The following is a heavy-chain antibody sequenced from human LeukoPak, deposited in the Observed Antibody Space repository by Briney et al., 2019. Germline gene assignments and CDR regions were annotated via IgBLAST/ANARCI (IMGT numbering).Heavy chain of an antibody. Sequence: PGRSLRLSCAASGFTFSSYGMHWVRQAPGKGLEWVAVISYDGSNKYYADSVKGRFTISRDNSKNTLYLQMNSLRAEDTAVYYCAKDLRRIQLWSPPDYWGQGTLVTVSS. CDR3: AKDLRRIQLWSPPDY. D-gene: IGHD5-18*01. CDR2: ISYDGSNK. CDR1: GFTFSSYG. V-gene: IGHV3-30*18. J-gene: IGHJ4*02.